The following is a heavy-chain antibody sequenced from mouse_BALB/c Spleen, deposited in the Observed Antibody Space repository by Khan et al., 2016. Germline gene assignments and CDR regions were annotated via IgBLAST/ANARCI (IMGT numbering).Heavy chain of an antibody. D-gene: IGHD1-1*01. CDR3: ARGFYYYGSRDYAMDY. CDR2: INPSTGYT. J-gene: IGHJ4*01. Sequence: VQLQESGAELAKPGASVKMSCKASGYTFTSYWMHWVKQRPGQGLEWIGYINPSTGYTEYNQKFKDKATLTADKSSSTAYMQLSSLTSEDSAVYYCARGFYYYGSRDYAMDYWGQGTSVTVSS. CDR1: GYTFTSYW. V-gene: IGHV1-7*01.